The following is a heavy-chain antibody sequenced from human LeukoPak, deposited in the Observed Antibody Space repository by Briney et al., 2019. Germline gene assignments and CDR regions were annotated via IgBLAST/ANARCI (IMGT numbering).Heavy chain of an antibody. CDR3: ARANYDSSGYFGY. CDR1: GFTFSSYS. D-gene: IGHD3-22*01. Sequence: PGGSLRLSCAASGFTFSSYSMNWVRQAPGKGLEWVSSISSSSSYIYYADSVKGRFTISRDNSKNTLYLQMGSLRAEDMAVYYCARANYDSSGYFGYWGQGTLVTVSS. J-gene: IGHJ4*02. V-gene: IGHV3-21*01. CDR2: ISSSSSYI.